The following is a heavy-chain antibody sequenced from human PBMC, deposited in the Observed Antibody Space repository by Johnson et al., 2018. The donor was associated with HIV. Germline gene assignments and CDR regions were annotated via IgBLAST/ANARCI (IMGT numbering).Heavy chain of an antibody. V-gene: IGHV3-30*04. CDR2: ISYDGSNK. Sequence: QVQLVESGGGLIQPGGSLRLSCAASGFTFSSYAMHWVRQAPGKGLEWVAVISYDGSNKYYADSVKGRFTISRDNAKNSRYLQMNSLRAEETAVYYCAGSPSEWDAFDIWGQGTMVTVSS. CDR3: AGSPSEWDAFDI. CDR1: GFTFSSYA. D-gene: IGHD3-3*01. J-gene: IGHJ3*02.